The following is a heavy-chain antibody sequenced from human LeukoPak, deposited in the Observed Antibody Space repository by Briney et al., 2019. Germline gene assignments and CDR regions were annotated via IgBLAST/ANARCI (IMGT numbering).Heavy chain of an antibody. J-gene: IGHJ3*02. CDR1: GGSISSYY. V-gene: IGHV4-59*01. Sequence: KPSETLSLTCTVSGGSISSYYWSWIRQPPGKGLEWIGYIYYSGSTNYNPSLKSRVTISVDTSKNQFSLKLSSVTAADTAVYYCSRSRARDAFDIWGQGTMVIVSS. CDR2: IYYSGST. CDR3: SRSRARDAFDI. D-gene: IGHD6-6*01.